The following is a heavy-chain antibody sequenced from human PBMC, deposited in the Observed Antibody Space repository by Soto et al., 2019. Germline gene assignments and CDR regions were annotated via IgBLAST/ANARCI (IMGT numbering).Heavy chain of an antibody. D-gene: IGHD7-27*01. Sequence: SETLSLTCSVSGASISSNFWSWVRQPPGKGLEWIGYIYYSGSTNYNPSLKSRVTISVDTSKNQFSLKLSSVTAADTAVYYCARRWGTYFDYWGQGTLVTVSS. CDR1: GASISSNF. V-gene: IGHV4-59*01. CDR3: ARRWGTYFDY. J-gene: IGHJ4*02. CDR2: IYYSGST.